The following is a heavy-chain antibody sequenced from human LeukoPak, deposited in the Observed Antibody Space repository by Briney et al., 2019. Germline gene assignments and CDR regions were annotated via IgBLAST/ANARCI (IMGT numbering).Heavy chain of an antibody. CDR1: GGTFSSYA. D-gene: IGHD3-3*01. J-gene: IGHJ3*02. Sequence: SVKVSCKASGGTFSSYAISWVRQAPGQGLEWMGGIIPIFGTANYAQKFQGRVTITADESTSTAYMELSSLRSEDTAVYYCARGASRAIFGVVTAFDIWGQGTMVTVSS. CDR3: ARGASRAIFGVVTAFDI. CDR2: IIPIFGTA. V-gene: IGHV1-69*13.